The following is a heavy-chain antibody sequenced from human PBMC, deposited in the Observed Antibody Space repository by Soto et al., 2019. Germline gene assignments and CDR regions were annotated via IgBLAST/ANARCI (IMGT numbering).Heavy chain of an antibody. Sequence: QVQLVESGGGVVQPGRSLRLSCADSGFTFSNYGMHWVRQAPGKGLEWVAIISYDGSKKYYADPVKGRFTISRDNSKNTLYLQMNTLSGEDTALYYCAKEQGTLNPDYWGQGTLVTVSS. CDR1: GFTFSNYG. D-gene: IGHD1-1*01. CDR3: AKEQGTLNPDY. V-gene: IGHV3-30*18. J-gene: IGHJ4*02. CDR2: ISYDGSKK.